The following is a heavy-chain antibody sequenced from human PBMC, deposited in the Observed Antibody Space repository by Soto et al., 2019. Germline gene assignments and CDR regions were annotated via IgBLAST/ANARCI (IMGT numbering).Heavy chain of an antibody. V-gene: IGHV3-23*01. CDR1: GFTFSSYA. Sequence: PGGSLRLSCAASGFTFSSYAMSWVRQAPGKGLEWVSAISGSGGSTYYADSVKGRFTISRDNSKNTLYLQMNSLRAEDTAVYYCAKDYPYTWGPGGYYFDYWGQGTLVTVSS. J-gene: IGHJ4*02. CDR3: AKDYPYTWGPGGYYFDY. CDR2: ISGSGGST. D-gene: IGHD3-16*01.